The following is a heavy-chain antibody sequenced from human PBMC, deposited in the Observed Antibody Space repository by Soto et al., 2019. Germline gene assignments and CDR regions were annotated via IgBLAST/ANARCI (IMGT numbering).Heavy chain of an antibody. CDR2: MNPNSGNT. V-gene: IGHV1-8*01. CDR3: ARGPGYIAEGGSG. J-gene: IGHJ4*02. CDR1: GYTFTSYD. D-gene: IGHD6-13*01. Sequence: QVQLVQSGAEVKKPGASVKVSCKASGYTFTSYDINWVRQAPGQGLEWMGWMNPNSGNTGYAQKFRGRVTMTRKTSISTAYMELSGLRPEDTAVYYCARGPGYIAEGGSGWGQGTLVTVSS.